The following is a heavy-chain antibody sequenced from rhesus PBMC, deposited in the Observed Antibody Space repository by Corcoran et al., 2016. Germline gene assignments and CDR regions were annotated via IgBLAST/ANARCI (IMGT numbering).Heavy chain of an antibody. J-gene: IGHJ6*01. CDR3: ARGGGEYRNRWRYGLDS. CDR1: GYSISSGYG. CDR2: ISYSGTS. Sequence: QVQLQESGPGLVKPSETLSLTCAVSGYSISSGYGWSWIRQPPGKGLEWIGYISYSGTSSYTPSFKSRVTSSIDTSKSRFSLKLSSGTAADTAVYYCARGGGEYRNRWRYGLDSWGQGVVVTVSS. D-gene: IGHD4-23*01. V-gene: IGHV4-127*01.